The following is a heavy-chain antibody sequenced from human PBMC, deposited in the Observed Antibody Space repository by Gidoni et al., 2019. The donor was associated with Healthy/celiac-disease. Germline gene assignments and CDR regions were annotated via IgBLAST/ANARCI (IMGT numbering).Heavy chain of an antibody. Sequence: QVQLQESGPGLVTPSETLSLTCSVSGGSISSYYWGWIRQPPGKGLEWIGYIYYSGSTNYNPSLKSRVTISVDTSKNQFSLKLSSVTAADTAVYYCAREPNLQLEQAFDIWGQGTMVTVSS. J-gene: IGHJ3*02. V-gene: IGHV4-59*01. CDR3: AREPNLQLEQAFDI. CDR2: IYYSGST. CDR1: GGSISSYY. D-gene: IGHD1-1*01.